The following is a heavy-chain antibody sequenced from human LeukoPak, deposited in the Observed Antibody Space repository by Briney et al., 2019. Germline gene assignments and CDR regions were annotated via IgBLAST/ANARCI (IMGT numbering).Heavy chain of an antibody. V-gene: IGHV4-4*07. D-gene: IGHD6-13*01. Sequence: SETLSLTCTVSGGSISSYYWSWIRQPAGKGMEWIGRIYSTGSTNYNPSLKSRVTMSVDTSKNQFSLRLRSVTAADTAVYYCARQIASAGTAGFDFWGQGALVTVSS. CDR2: IYSTGST. CDR1: GGSISSYY. J-gene: IGHJ4*02. CDR3: ARQIASAGTAGFDF.